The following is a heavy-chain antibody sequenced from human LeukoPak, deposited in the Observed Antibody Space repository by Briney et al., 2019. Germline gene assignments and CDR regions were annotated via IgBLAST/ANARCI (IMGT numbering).Heavy chain of an antibody. CDR2: INPNSGGT. CDR1: GYTFTGYY. D-gene: IGHD1-20*01. J-gene: IGHJ3*02. V-gene: IGHV1-2*02. CDR3: ARDRGITGATVHDAFDI. Sequence: ASVKVSCKASGYTFTGYYMHWVRQAPGQGLEWMGWINPNSGGTNYAQKFQGRVTMTRDTSISTAYMELSRLRSDDTAVYYCARDRGITGATVHDAFDIWGQGTMVTVSS.